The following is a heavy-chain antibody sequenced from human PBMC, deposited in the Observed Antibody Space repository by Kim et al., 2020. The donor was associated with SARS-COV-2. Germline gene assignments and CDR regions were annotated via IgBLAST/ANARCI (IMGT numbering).Heavy chain of an antibody. CDR3: ATAQLGYYGMDV. V-gene: IGHV1-24*01. Sequence: IYAQKFQGRVTMTEDKSTDTAYMELSSLRSEDTAMYYCATAQLGYYGMDVWGQGTTVTVSS. D-gene: IGHD1-1*01. J-gene: IGHJ6*02.